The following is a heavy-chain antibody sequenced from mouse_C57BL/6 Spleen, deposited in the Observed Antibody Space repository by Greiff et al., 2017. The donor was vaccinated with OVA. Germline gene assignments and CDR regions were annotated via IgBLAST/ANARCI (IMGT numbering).Heavy chain of an antibody. CDR1: GYTFTSYW. Sequence: QVQLQQPGAELVRPGTSVKLSCKASGYTFTSYWMHWVKQRPGQGLEWIGVIDPSDSYTNYNQKFKGQATFTVDTSSSTAFKQLSSLTSEDSAVYCCARDYDSRDWYFDVWGKGTPVTVSA. D-gene: IGHD1-1*01. CDR3: ARDYDSRDWYFDV. CDR2: IDPSDSYT. J-gene: IGHJ1*03. V-gene: IGHV1-59*01.